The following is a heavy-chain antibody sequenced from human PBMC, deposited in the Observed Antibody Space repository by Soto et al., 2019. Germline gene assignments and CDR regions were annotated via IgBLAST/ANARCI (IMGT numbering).Heavy chain of an antibody. CDR2: ISGSGGNT. D-gene: IGHD3-16*01. CDR1: GFTFSPYA. Sequence: PGWSLRLSCSASGFTFSPYAMTWFRQAPGKGLEWVSSISGSGGNTNYADSVKGRFTVSRDNSKRTLSLQMNSLTEEDTAIYYCAKGLRRLLRTQYYYGLDVWGRGTTVTVSS. V-gene: IGHV3-23*01. J-gene: IGHJ6*02. CDR3: AKGLRRLLRTQYYYGLDV.